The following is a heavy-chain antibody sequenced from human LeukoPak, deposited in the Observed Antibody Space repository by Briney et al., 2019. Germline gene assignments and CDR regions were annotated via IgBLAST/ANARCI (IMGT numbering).Heavy chain of an antibody. D-gene: IGHD6-19*01. CDR1: GGSISSSYYY. J-gene: IGHJ4*02. Sequence: SETLSLTCTVSGGSISSSYYYWDWIRQPPGKGLEWIGTIYYSGSTYYNPSLKSRVTISVDTSKNQFSLKLSSVTAADTAMYYCARDSSDSSGWYYFDSWGQGTLVTVSS. CDR3: ARDSSDSSGWYYFDS. V-gene: IGHV4-39*07. CDR2: IYYSGST.